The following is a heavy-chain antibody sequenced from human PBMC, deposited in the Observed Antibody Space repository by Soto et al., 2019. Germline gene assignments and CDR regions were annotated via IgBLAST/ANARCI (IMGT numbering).Heavy chain of an antibody. V-gene: IGHV3-15*07. D-gene: IGHD3-3*01. J-gene: IGHJ3*02. CDR1: GFTFSNAW. Sequence: GGSLRLSCAASGFTFSNAWMNWVRQAPGKGLEWVGRIKSKTDGGTTDYAAPVKGRFTISRDDSKNTLYLQMNSLKTEDTAVYYCSFAFPSPLGFWSGYYYPFDIWGQGTMVPVSS. CDR3: SFAFPSPLGFWSGYYYPFDI. CDR2: IKSKTDGGTT.